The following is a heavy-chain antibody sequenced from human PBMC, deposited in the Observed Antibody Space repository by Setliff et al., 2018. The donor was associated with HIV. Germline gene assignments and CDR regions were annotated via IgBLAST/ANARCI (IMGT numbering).Heavy chain of an antibody. J-gene: IGHJ6*03. CDR1: GGSFSEYY. CDR2: INHSGST. CDR3: ARSPPTTFWSGYTYYYYMDV. D-gene: IGHD3-3*01. V-gene: IGHV4-34*01. Sequence: SETLSLTCAVYGGSFSEYYGSGIRQSPGKGLEWIGEINHSGSTHYNPPLKSRATISVDTSKNQFSLKLNSVTAADTDVYYCARSPPTTFWSGYTYYYYMDVWGKGTTVTVSS.